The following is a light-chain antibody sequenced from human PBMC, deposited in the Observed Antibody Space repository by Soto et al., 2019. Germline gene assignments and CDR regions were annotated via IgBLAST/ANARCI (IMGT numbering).Light chain of an antibody. J-gene: IGLJ1*01. Sequence: QSALTQPASVSGSPGQSITISCTGTTSDVGGYNYVSWYQHHPGKAPKVIISEVSNRPSGVSNRFSGSKSGNTASLTISGLQAGDEADYYCSSFTISSTLYVFGTGTKLTVL. V-gene: IGLV2-14*01. CDR3: SSFTISSTLYV. CDR1: TSDVGGYNY. CDR2: EVS.